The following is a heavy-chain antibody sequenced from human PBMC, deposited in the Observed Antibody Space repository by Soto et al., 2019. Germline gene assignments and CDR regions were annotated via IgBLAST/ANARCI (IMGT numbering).Heavy chain of an antibody. D-gene: IGHD3-10*01. J-gene: IGHJ3*02. CDR1: GGTLSDHG. CDR3: ARGVYGSGNYYTGKSAFDI. Sequence: QVQLEQYGAEVKKPGSSVKVSCKASGGTLSDHGVAWLRQAPGQGLEWMGGTIPVFNTAKYAQKFQGRVTVNADKFPNISYMELSSLISEDTAFYFCARGVYGSGNYYTGKSAFDILGQGTMVIVSS. V-gene: IGHV1-69*06. CDR2: TIPVFNTA.